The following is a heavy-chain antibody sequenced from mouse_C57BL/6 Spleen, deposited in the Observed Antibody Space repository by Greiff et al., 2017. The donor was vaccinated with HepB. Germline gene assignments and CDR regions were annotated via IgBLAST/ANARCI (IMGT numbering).Heavy chain of an antibody. Sequence: QVQLQQPGAELVRPGSSVKLSCKASGYTFTSYWMDWVKQRPGQGLEWIGNIYPSDSETHYNQKFKDKATLTVDKSSSTAYMQLSSLTSEDSAVYYCATLYYDYDVGFDYWGQGTTLTVSS. D-gene: IGHD2-4*01. CDR1: GYTFTSYW. CDR2: IYPSDSET. CDR3: ATLYYDYDVGFDY. J-gene: IGHJ2*01. V-gene: IGHV1-61*01.